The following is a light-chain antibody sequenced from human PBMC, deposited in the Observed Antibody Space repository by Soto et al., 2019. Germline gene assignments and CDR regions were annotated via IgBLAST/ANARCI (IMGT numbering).Light chain of an antibody. V-gene: IGLV2-14*03. CDR2: EVN. CDR3: SSYATSSTLHL. Sequence: QSVLTQPASVSGSPGQSITISCTGTSSDVGGYNYVSWYQQHPGKAPKLMIYEVNNRPSGVSNRFSGSKSGNTASLTISGLQAEDEADYYCSSYATSSTLHLFGTGTKVTV. CDR1: SSDVGGYNY. J-gene: IGLJ1*01.